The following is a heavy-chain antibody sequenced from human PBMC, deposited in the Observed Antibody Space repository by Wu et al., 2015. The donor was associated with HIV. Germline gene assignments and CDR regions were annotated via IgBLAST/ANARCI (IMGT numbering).Heavy chain of an antibody. D-gene: IGHD2-2*01. CDR2: IIPIFGTA. V-gene: IGHV1-69*13. CDR1: GGTFSSYA. Sequence: QVQLVQSGAEVKKPGSSVKVSCKASGGTFSSYAISWVRQAPGQGLEWMGRIIPIFGTANYAQKFQGRVTITADESTSTAYMELSSLRSEDTAVYYCARGTLGDCSSTSCYLSFSSMDVWGQGDHGHRLL. J-gene: IGHJ6*02. CDR3: ARGTLGDCSSTSCYLSFSSMDV.